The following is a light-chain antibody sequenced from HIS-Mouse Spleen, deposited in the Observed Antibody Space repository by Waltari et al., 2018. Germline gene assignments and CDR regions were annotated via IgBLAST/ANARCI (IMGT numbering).Light chain of an antibody. CDR2: EDS. CDR3: YSTDSSGNHRV. J-gene: IGLJ2*01. Sequence: SYELTQPPSVSVSPGQTARITCSGDALPTKSAYWYQQKSGQAPVLVIYEDSKRTSGIPERFSGSSSGTMATLTISGAQVEDEADYYCYSTDSSGNHRVFGGGTKLTVL. CDR1: ALPTKS. V-gene: IGLV3-10*01.